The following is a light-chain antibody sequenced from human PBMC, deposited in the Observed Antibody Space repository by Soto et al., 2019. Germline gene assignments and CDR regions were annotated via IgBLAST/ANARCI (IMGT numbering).Light chain of an antibody. CDR2: GAS. CDR1: QSVSSN. J-gene: IGKJ2*01. V-gene: IGKV3-15*01. Sequence: EIVMTQSPGTLSVSPGERATLSCRASQSVSSNLAWYQQKPGQAPRLLIYGASTRATGIPARFSGSGSGTYFTLTISSLQSEDFAVYYCQQYINWPPITFGQGTKLEIK. CDR3: QQYINWPPIT.